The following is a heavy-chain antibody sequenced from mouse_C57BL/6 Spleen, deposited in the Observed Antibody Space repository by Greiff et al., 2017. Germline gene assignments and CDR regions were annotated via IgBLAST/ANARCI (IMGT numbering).Heavy chain of an antibody. CDR2: IRLKSDNYAT. D-gene: IGHD1-1*01. Sequence: EVQLQESGGGLVQPGGSMKLSCVASGFTFSNYWMNWVRQSPEKGLEWVAQIRLKSDNYATHYAESVKGRFTISRDDSKSSVYLQMNNLRAEDTGIYYCSSTVVARRFAYWGQGTLVTVSA. CDR3: SSTVVARRFAY. J-gene: IGHJ3*01. CDR1: GFTFSNYW. V-gene: IGHV6-3*01.